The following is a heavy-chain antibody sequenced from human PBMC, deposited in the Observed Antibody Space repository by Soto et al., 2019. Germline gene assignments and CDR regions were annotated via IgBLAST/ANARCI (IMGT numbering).Heavy chain of an antibody. Sequence: ITLEESGPTLVKPTETLTLTCTFSGFSLTTGVGVGWVRQPPGKALEWLALVYRDDDKHYTPSLMSRLTITKDISKGQVVLTMTNMDPVDTATYYCATLTADFWGPGTLVTVSS. CDR2: VYRDDDK. V-gene: IGHV2-5*02. CDR1: GFSLTTGVG. CDR3: ATLTADF. J-gene: IGHJ4*02.